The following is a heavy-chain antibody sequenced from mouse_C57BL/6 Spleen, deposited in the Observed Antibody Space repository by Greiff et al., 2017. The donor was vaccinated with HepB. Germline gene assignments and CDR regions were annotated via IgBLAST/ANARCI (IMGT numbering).Heavy chain of an antibody. CDR1: GYAFSSSW. CDR2: IYPGDGDT. Sequence: QVQLQQSGPELVKPGASVKISCKASGYAFSSSWMNWVKQRPGKGLEWIGRIYPGDGDTNYNGKFKGKATLTADKSSSTAYMQLSSLTSEDSAVYFCARSSNWCDYWGQGTTLTVSS. V-gene: IGHV1-82*01. CDR3: ARSSNWCDY. D-gene: IGHD4-1*01. J-gene: IGHJ2*01.